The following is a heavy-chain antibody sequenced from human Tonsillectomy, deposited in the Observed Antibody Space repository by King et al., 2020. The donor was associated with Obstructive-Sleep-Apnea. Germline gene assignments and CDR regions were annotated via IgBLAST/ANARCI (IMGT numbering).Heavy chain of an antibody. CDR2: IKQDGSEK. CDR1: GFTFSSYW. Sequence: VQLVESGGGLVQPGGSLRLSCAASGFTFSSYWMSWVRQAPGKGLEWVANIKQDGSEKYYVDSVKGRFTISRDNAKNSLYLQMNSLRAEDTAVYYCARPYSGYDFFQSDQFDYWGQGTLVTVSS. D-gene: IGHD5-12*01. CDR3: ARPYSGYDFFQSDQFDY. J-gene: IGHJ4*02. V-gene: IGHV3-7*03.